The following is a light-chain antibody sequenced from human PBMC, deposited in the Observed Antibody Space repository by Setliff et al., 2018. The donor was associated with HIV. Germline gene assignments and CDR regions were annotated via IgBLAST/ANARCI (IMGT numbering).Light chain of an antibody. CDR2: DDS. J-gene: IGLJ1*01. V-gene: IGLV3-21*02. CDR3: QVWDSNSDLSYV. CDR1: NIGSKS. Sequence: SYELTQPPSVSVAPGETARITCGGHNIGSKSVHWYQQKPGQAPVLVVYDDSDRPSGIPERFSGSNSGNTATLTISRVEAGDEADYYCQVWDSNSDLSYVFGTGTKVTVL.